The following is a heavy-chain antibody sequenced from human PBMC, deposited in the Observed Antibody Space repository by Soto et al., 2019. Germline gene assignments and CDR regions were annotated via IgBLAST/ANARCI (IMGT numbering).Heavy chain of an antibody. J-gene: IGHJ4*02. CDR1: GYTFTNYG. Sequence: QIQLVQSGPEVKKPGASVKVSCKTAGYTFTNYGVSWVRQAPGQGLEWMGWISGYNGNTNYAQNLQDRVTMTTDTSTSTVYMEVRSLTSDDTAVYYCARGGGGFEDYWGQGTLVGASS. D-gene: IGHD3-16*01. CDR3: ARGGGGFEDY. V-gene: IGHV1-18*01. CDR2: ISGYNGNT.